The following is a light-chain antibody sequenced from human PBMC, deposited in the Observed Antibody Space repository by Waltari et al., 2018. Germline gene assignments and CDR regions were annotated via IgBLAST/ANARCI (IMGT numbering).Light chain of an antibody. CDR1: QRVSVW. CDR3: QQYNSYST. Sequence: DVQMTQSPSTLSASVGDRVTITCRASQRVSVWLAWYQQKPGKAPKLLIYAASSLESGVPSRFSGSGSGTEFTLTIGGLQPDDFATYYCQQYNSYSTFGQGTKVEIK. V-gene: IGKV1-5*03. CDR2: AAS. J-gene: IGKJ1*01.